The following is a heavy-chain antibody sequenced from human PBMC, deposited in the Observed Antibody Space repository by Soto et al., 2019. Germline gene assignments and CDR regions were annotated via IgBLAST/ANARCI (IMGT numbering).Heavy chain of an antibody. CDR3: ARAYGDYVFDY. J-gene: IGHJ4*02. Sequence: QVQLQESGPGLVKPSETLSLTCTVSGGSISSYYWSWIRQPPGKGLEWIGYIYYSGSTNYNPSLKSRVTISLDTSKNQFSLKLSSVTAADTAVYYCARAYGDYVFDYWGQGTLVTVSS. D-gene: IGHD4-17*01. CDR2: IYYSGST. CDR1: GGSISSYY. V-gene: IGHV4-59*01.